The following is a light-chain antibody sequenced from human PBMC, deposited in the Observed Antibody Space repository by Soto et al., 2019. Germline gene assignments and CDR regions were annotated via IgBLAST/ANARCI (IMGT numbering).Light chain of an antibody. CDR1: SSDVGDYNY. V-gene: IGLV2-14*03. J-gene: IGLJ2*01. CDR2: DVN. Sequence: QSALTQPASVSGSPGQSITISCTGTSSDVGDYNYVSWHQQHPGQAPKLMIYDVNNRPSGVSYRFSGSKSDNTASLTISGLQAEDEADYYCSSYPSNTVVFGGGTKLTVL. CDR3: SSYPSNTVV.